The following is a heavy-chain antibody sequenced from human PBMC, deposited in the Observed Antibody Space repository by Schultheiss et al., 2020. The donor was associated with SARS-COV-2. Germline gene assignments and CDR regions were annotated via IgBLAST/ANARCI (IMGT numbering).Heavy chain of an antibody. D-gene: IGHD4-17*01. CDR3: ARQGVNYGDYGPFDP. J-gene: IGHJ5*02. Sequence: GGSLRLSCAASGFTFSSYAMSWVRQAPGKGLEWVSSISRNSDYIDYTNSVKGRFTISRDNSKNTLYLQMNSLRAEDTAVYYCARQGVNYGDYGPFDPWGQGTLVTVSS. CDR1: GFTFSSYA. V-gene: IGHV3-21*01. CDR2: ISRNSDYI.